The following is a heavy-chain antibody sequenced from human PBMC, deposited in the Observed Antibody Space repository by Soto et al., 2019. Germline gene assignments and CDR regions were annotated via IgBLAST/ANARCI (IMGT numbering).Heavy chain of an antibody. J-gene: IGHJ6*02. V-gene: IGHV1-18*04. CDR2: ISAYNGNT. Sequence: GASVKVSCKASGYTFTSYGISWVRQAPGQGLEWMGWISAYNGNTNYAQKLQGRVTMTTDTSTSTAYMELRSLRSDDTAVYYCARDVGYDVWSCYSTSHIFYYYYGMDVWGQGTTVTVSS. D-gene: IGHD3-3*01. CDR3: ARDVGYDVWSCYSTSHIFYYYYGMDV. CDR1: GYTFTSYG.